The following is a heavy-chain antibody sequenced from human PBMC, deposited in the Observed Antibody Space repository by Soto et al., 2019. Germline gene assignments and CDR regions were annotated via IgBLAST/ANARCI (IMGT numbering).Heavy chain of an antibody. Sequence: QVQLQESGPGLVKPSQTLSLTCTVSGGSISSGGYYWSWIRQHPGKGLAWIGYIYSSGSTYYNPSLKSRVTISVDTSKNQFALKLSSVTAADTAVYYCARARRGDSSSPQVEWGQGTLVTVSS. CDR1: GGSISSGGYY. J-gene: IGHJ4*02. CDR3: ARARRGDSSSPQVE. V-gene: IGHV4-31*03. CDR2: IYSSGST. D-gene: IGHD6-6*01.